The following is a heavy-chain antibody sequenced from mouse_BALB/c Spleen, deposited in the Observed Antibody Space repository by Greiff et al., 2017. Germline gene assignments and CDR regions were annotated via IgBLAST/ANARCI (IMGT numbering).Heavy chain of an antibody. CDR1: GYTFTSYT. D-gene: IGHD2-14*01. CDR3: ARAPYRYDAMDY. J-gene: IGHJ4*01. V-gene: IGHV1-4*01. CDR2: INPSSGYT. Sequence: VQLQESGAELARPGASVKMSCKASGYTFTSYTMHWVKQRPGQGLEWIGYINPSSGYTNYNQKFKDKATLTADKSSSTAYMQLSSLTSEDSAVYYCARAPYRYDAMDYWGQGTSVTVSS.